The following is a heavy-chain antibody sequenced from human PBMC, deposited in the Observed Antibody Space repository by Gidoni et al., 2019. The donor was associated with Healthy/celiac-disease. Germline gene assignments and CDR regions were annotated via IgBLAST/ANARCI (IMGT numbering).Heavy chain of an antibody. CDR1: GGSLSSYY. CDR2: NYYSWST. D-gene: IGHD6-13*01. CDR3: ARERGVSEAAAGTGWFDP. V-gene: IGHV4-59*01. Sequence: HVPLQESGPGLVKPSETLSLTCTVSGGSLSSYYWSWIRQPPGKGLEWIGYNYYSWSTNYNPSLKRRGTRSVETSKNQCSLKLSLGTAADTAVYYCARERGVSEAAAGTGWFDPWGQGTLVTVSS. J-gene: IGHJ5*02.